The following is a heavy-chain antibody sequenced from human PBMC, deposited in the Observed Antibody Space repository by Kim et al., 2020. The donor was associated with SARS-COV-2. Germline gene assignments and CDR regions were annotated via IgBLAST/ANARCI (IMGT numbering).Heavy chain of an antibody. D-gene: IGHD6-19*01. V-gene: IGHV4-39*01. J-gene: IGHJ4*02. Sequence: SLKSRVTIPVDTSKNQFYLKLSSVTAADTAVYYCARLVGIKRSGWYYFDYWGQGTLVTVSS. CDR3: ARLVGIKRSGWYYFDY.